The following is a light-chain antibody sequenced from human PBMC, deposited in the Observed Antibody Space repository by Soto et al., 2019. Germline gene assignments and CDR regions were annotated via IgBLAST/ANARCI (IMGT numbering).Light chain of an antibody. Sequence: EIVLTQSPGTLSLSPGERATLSCRASQTVRTNYLAWFQHKPGQAPRLLIYGASSRATGIPDRFSGSGSGTDFTVNINRLEPEDFAVYFCQQYSDSPLTFGGGTKVEIK. CDR3: QQYSDSPLT. CDR1: QTVRTNY. V-gene: IGKV3-20*01. CDR2: GAS. J-gene: IGKJ4*01.